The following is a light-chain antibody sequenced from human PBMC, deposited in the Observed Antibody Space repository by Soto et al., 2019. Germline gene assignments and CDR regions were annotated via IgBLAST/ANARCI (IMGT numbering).Light chain of an antibody. CDR2: SNN. CDR1: SSNIGSNT. V-gene: IGLV1-44*01. J-gene: IGLJ1*01. Sequence: QSVLTQPPSASGTPWQRVTISCSGSSSNIGSNTVNWYQQLPGTAPKLLIYSNNQRPSGVPDRFSGSKSGTSASLAISGLQSEDEADYYCAAWDDSLNGKYVFGTGTKVNVL. CDR3: AAWDDSLNGKYV.